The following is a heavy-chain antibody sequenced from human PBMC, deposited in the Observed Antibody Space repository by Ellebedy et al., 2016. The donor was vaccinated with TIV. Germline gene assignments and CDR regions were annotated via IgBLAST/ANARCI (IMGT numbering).Heavy chain of an antibody. CDR1: GFTFSNYA. V-gene: IGHV3-23*01. CDR2: ISGTGGST. CDR3: AKDSGWYSSSYYYYGMDV. D-gene: IGHD6-13*01. J-gene: IGHJ6*02. Sequence: PGGSLRLSCAASGFTFSNYAMSWVRQAPGKGLEWVSGISGTGGSTYYADSVKGRFTISRDNSKNTLSLQMNSLRAEDTAVYYCAKDSGWYSSSYYYYGMDVWGQGTTVTVSS.